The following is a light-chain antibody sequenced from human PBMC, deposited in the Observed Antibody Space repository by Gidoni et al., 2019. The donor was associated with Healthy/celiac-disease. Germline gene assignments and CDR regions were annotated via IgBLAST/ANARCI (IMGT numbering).Light chain of an antibody. Sequence: DIVMTQSPVSLAVSLGERATINCKSSQSVLYSSNNKNYLAWYQQKPGQPPKLLIYWASTRESGVPDRCSGSGSGTEFTLTISSLQAEDVAVYYCQQYYSTPWTFGQGTKVEIK. CDR1: QSVLYSSNNKNY. V-gene: IGKV4-1*01. CDR3: QQYYSTPWT. CDR2: WAS. J-gene: IGKJ1*01.